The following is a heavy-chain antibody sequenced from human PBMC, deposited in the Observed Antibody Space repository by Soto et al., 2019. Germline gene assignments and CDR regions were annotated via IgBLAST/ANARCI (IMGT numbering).Heavy chain of an antibody. V-gene: IGHV1-2*04. D-gene: IGHD5-18*01. CDR3: AREVRGYSYGLMYFDY. CDR1: GYTFTGYY. CDR2: INPNSGGT. Sequence: QVQLVQSGAEVKKPGASVKVSCKASGYTFTGYYMHWVRQAPGQGLEWMGWINPNSGGTNYAQKFQGWVTMTSDTSISTAYMELSRLRSDDTAVYYCAREVRGYSYGLMYFDYWGQGTLVTVSS. J-gene: IGHJ4*02.